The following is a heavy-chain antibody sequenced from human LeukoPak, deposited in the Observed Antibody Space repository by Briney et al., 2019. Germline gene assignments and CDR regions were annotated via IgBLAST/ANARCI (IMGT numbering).Heavy chain of an antibody. CDR2: ISTTNSYI. D-gene: IGHD1-14*01. V-gene: IGHV3-21*04. CDR3: ARVTSRSGYYFDY. CDR1: GFTFSSYP. J-gene: IGHJ4*02. Sequence: GGSLRLSCAASGFTFSSYPLNWVRQAPGKGLEWVSSISTTNSYIYYADSVKGRFTISRDNSKNTLYLQMNSLRAEDTAVYYCARVTSRSGYYFDYWGQGTLVTVSS.